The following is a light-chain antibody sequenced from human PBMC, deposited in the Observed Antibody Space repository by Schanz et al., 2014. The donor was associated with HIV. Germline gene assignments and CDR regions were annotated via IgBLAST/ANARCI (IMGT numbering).Light chain of an antibody. Sequence: QSVLTQPPSVSGAPGQRVTISCTGSSSNIGAGYEVHWSQHLPGTAPKLLIYGNNNRPSGVPDRFSGSKSGTSASLAITGLQAEDEADYYCQSYDSSLSGVVFGGGTKLTVL. CDR2: GNN. V-gene: IGLV1-40*01. CDR1: SSNIGAGYE. CDR3: QSYDSSLSGVV. J-gene: IGLJ2*01.